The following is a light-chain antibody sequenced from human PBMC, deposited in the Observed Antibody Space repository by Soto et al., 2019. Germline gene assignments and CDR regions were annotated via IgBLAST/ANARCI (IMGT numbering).Light chain of an antibody. CDR1: QSVSSSY. Sequence: EIVLTQSPDTLSLSPGERATLSCRASQSVSSSYLAWYQQKPGQAPRLLVCGASSRATGIPDRFSGSGSGTDFTLTISRLEPEDFAVYYCQQYGSSSLVTFGPGIKVDIK. V-gene: IGKV3-20*01. CDR2: GAS. J-gene: IGKJ3*01. CDR3: QQYGSSSLVT.